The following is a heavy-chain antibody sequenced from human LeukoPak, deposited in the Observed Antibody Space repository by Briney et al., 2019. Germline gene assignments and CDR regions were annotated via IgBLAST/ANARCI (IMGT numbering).Heavy chain of an antibody. V-gene: IGHV3-21*01. D-gene: IGHD6-13*01. CDR3: ARGHYSSSWLLDY. CDR1: GFTFSSYS. Sequence: GGSLRLSCAASGFTFSSYSMNWVRQAPGKGLEWVSSISSSSSYIYYADSVKGRFTISRDNAKNSLYLQMNSLRAEDTAVYYCARGHYSSSWLLDYWGQGTLVTVSS. CDR2: ISSSSSYI. J-gene: IGHJ4*02.